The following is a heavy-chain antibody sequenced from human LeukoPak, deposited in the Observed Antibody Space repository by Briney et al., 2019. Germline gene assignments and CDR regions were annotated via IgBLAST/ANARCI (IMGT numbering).Heavy chain of an antibody. CDR2: IHYSGKA. CDR1: GGSISGYY. Sequence: PSETLSLTCTVSGGSISGYYWTWTRQPPGKGLEWIGQIHYSGKADYNPSLRSRITISVDTSKNKMFLKLSSVTAADTAVYYCARFGIFYDMDVWGRGTTDTV. V-gene: IGHV4-59*01. J-gene: IGHJ6*02. D-gene: IGHD3-16*01. CDR3: ARFGIFYDMDV.